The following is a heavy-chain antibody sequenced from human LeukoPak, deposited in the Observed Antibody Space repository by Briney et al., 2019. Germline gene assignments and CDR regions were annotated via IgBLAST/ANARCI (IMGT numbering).Heavy chain of an antibody. D-gene: IGHD5-18*01. CDR1: GGSISSYY. V-gene: IGHV4-59*01. CDR3: ARVRGYSYGFYDY. J-gene: IGHJ4*02. Sequence: PSETLSLTCTVSGGSISSYYWTWIRQPPGKGLEWIGYISYSGSTNYNPSLKSRITISIDTSKSQFSLKVSSVTAADTAVYYCARVRGYSYGFYDYWGQGTLVTVSS. CDR2: ISYSGST.